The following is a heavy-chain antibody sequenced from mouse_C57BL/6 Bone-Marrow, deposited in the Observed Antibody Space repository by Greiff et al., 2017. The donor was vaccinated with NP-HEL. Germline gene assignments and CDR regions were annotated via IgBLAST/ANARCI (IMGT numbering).Heavy chain of an antibody. D-gene: IGHD3-2*02. Sequence: QVQLQQSGAELVMPGASVKLSCKASGYTFTSYWMHWVKQRPGQGLEWIGEIDPSDSYTNYNQKFKGKSTLTVDKSSSTAYMQLSSLTSEDSAVYYCARGGNLAQATMDYWGQGTSVTVSS. CDR2: IDPSDSYT. J-gene: IGHJ4*01. CDR1: GYTFTSYW. V-gene: IGHV1-69*01. CDR3: ARGGNLAQATMDY.